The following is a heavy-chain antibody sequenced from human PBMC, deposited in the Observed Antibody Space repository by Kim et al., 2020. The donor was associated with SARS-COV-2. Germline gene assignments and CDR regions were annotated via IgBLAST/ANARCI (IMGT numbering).Heavy chain of an antibody. V-gene: IGHV4-39*01. Sequence: SETLSLTCTVSGGSISSSSYYWGWIRQPPGKGLEWIGSIYYSGSTYYNPSLKSRVTISVDTSKNQFSLKLSSVTAADTAVYYCYHSSWSTYYYYGMDVWGQGTTVTVSS. CDR2: IYYSGST. J-gene: IGHJ6*02. D-gene: IGHD6-13*01. CDR3: YHSSWSTYYYYGMDV. CDR1: GGSISSSSYY.